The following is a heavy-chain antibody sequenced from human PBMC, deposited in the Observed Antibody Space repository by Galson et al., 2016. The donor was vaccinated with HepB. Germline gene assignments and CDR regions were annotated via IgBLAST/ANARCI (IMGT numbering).Heavy chain of an antibody. CDR2: INIGGDST. V-gene: IGHV3-23*01. CDR3: AKEVGTVHPSNWFDP. J-gene: IGHJ5*02. D-gene: IGHD1-26*01. CDR1: GFTFSNYA. Sequence: SLRLSCAASGFTFSNYAMSWVRQAPGKGLEWVSSINIGGDSTYYADSVKGRFTIFRDNSKDTLYLQMNSLRAEDTAVYYCAKEVGTVHPSNWFDPRGQGTLVTVSS.